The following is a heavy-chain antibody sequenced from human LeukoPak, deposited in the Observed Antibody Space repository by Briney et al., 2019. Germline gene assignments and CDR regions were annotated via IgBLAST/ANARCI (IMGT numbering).Heavy chain of an antibody. CDR2: INHYGSI. Sequence: PSETLSLTCAVYGGSFSGYYWSWIRQPPGKGLEWIGEINHYGSINYNPSLKSRVTISVGTSKNQFSLKLSSVTAADTAVYYCARERGPTCFDYWGQGTLVTVSS. D-gene: IGHD3-10*01. J-gene: IGHJ4*02. CDR3: ARERGPTCFDY. V-gene: IGHV4-34*01. CDR1: GGSFSGYY.